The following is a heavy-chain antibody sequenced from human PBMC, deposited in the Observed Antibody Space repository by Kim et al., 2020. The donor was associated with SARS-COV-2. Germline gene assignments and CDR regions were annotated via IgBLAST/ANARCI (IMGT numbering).Heavy chain of an antibody. J-gene: IGHJ4*01. Sequence: ASVKVSCKASGYTFSNYAMHWVRQAPGQRLEWMGWINAGSGNTEYSQKFQGRLIITRDTSASTAYRELSSLRSEDTAVYYCARGGAVLRFLEWLSSYVDY. D-gene: IGHD3-3*01. CDR1: GYTFSNYA. CDR2: INAGSGNT. V-gene: IGHV1-3*01. CDR3: ARGGAVLRFLEWLSSYVDY.